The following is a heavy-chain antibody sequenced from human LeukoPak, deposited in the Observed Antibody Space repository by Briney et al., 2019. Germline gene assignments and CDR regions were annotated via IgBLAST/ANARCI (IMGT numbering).Heavy chain of an antibody. J-gene: IGHJ4*02. CDR2: ISGSGGST. V-gene: IGHV3-23*01. Sequence: SGGSLRLSCAASGFTFSSYAMSWVRQAPGKGLEWVSAISGSGGSTYYADSVKGRFTISRDNSKNTLYLQMNSQRAEDTAVYYCAKSISDSSGYFLFDYWGQGTLVPVSS. CDR3: AKSISDSSGYFLFDY. CDR1: GFTFSSYA. D-gene: IGHD3-22*01.